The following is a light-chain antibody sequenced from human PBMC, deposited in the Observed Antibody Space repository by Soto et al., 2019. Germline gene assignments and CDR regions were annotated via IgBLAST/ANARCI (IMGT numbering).Light chain of an antibody. CDR2: DAS. Sequence: EIVMTQSPATLSVSPGERATLSCRASQSVSSNLAWYQQKPGQAPRLLIYDASSRATGFPARFSGSGSGTDFTLTIGSLEPEDFAVYYCQQRSEWPRTFGQGTRWISN. V-gene: IGKV3-11*01. CDR3: QQRSEWPRT. CDR1: QSVSSN. J-gene: IGKJ1*01.